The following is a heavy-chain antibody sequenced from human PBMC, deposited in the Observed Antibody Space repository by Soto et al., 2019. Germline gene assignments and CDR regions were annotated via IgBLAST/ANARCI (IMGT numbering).Heavy chain of an antibody. CDR3: ATGTEAATSVGYYGMDV. V-gene: IGHV3-7*01. CDR1: GFTFSSYW. D-gene: IGHD2-15*01. J-gene: IGHJ6*02. Sequence: LRLSCAASGFTFSSYWMSWVRQAPGKGLEWVANIKQDGSEKYYVDSVKGRFTISRDNAKNSLYLQMNSLRAEDTAVYYCATGTEAATSVGYYGMDVWGQGTTVTVSS. CDR2: IKQDGSEK.